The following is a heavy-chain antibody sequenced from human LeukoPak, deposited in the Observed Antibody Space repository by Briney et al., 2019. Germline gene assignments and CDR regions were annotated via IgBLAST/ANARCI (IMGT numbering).Heavy chain of an antibody. V-gene: IGHV3-23*01. Sequence: PGGSLRLSCAASGFIFDVYAMNWVRQAPGKGLEWVSGISGSGGNTYYVDSVKGRFTISRDNSKNTLYLQMNSLRVEDTAVYCCARDTPYDSSGYPFEYWGQGTLVTVSS. J-gene: IGHJ4*02. D-gene: IGHD3-22*01. CDR3: ARDTPYDSSGYPFEY. CDR1: GFIFDVYA. CDR2: ISGSGGNT.